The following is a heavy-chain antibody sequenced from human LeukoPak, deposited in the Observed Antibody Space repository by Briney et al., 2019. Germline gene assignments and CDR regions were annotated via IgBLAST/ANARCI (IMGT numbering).Heavy chain of an antibody. D-gene: IGHD6-13*01. CDR3: ARRGIAAAGTGWFDP. Sequence: GASVKVSCKASGGTFSSYAISWVRQAPGQGLEWMGGIIPIFGTANYAQKFQGRVTITADESTSTAYMELSSLRSEDTAVYYCARRGIAAAGTGWFDPWGQGTLVTVSS. CDR1: GGTFSSYA. CDR2: IIPIFGTA. J-gene: IGHJ5*02. V-gene: IGHV1-69*13.